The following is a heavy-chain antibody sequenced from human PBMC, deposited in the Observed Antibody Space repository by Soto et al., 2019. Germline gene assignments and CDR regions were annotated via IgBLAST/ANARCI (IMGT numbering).Heavy chain of an antibody. Sequence: GGSLRLSCAASGFTFSNAWMSWVRQAPGKGLEWVGRIKSKTDGGTTDYAAPVKGRFTISRDDSKNTLYPQMNSLKTEDTAVYYCTTLTLSSADYYWGQGTLVTVSS. CDR2: IKSKTDGGTT. CDR3: TTLTLSSADYY. J-gene: IGHJ4*02. V-gene: IGHV3-15*01. D-gene: IGHD6-19*01. CDR1: GFTFSNAW.